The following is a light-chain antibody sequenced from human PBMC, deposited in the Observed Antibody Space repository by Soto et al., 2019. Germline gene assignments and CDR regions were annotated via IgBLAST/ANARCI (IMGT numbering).Light chain of an antibody. CDR1: QSVSDN. J-gene: IGKJ2*01. Sequence: EVVMTQSPATLSVSPGERVTLSCRASQSVSDNLAWYQQKPGQAPRLLIYGASTRATTIPARFSGSGSGTESTLTISSLQSEDFALYYCQQSNNLPYTFGQGTKLDI. V-gene: IGKV3-15*01. CDR3: QQSNNLPYT. CDR2: GAS.